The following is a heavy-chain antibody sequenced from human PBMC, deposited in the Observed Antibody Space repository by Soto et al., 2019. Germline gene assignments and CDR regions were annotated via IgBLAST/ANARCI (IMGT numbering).Heavy chain of an antibody. CDR3: TRRDYGDYVGWFDP. J-gene: IGHJ5*02. V-gene: IGHV3-73*01. D-gene: IGHD4-17*01. CDR1: GFTFSGSA. Sequence: EVQLVESGGGLVQPGGSLKLSCAASGFTFSGSAMHWVRQASGKGLEWVGRIRSKANSYATAYAASVKGRFTISRDDSKNTAYMQMNSLKTEDTAVYYWTRRDYGDYVGWFDPWGQGTLVTVSS. CDR2: IRSKANSYAT.